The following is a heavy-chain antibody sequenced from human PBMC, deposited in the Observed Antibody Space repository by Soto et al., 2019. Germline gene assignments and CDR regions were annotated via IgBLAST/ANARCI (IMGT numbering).Heavy chain of an antibody. D-gene: IGHD6-13*01. V-gene: IGHV3-48*01. CDR2: ISSSSSTI. Sequence: PGGSLRLSCAASGFTFSSYSRNWVRQAPGKGLEWVSYISSSSSTIYYADSVKGRFTISRDNAKNSLYLQMNSLRAEDTAVYYCAIERTGYDPWGQGTLVTVSS. CDR1: GFTFSSYS. CDR3: AIERTGYDP. J-gene: IGHJ5*02.